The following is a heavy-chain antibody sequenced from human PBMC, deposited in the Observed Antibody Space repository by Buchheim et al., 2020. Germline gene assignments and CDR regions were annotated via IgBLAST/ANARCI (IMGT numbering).Heavy chain of an antibody. CDR2: ISYDGSNK. CDR1: GFTFSSYA. CDR3: ARDVRIQLWHAYYYGMDV. J-gene: IGHJ6*02. D-gene: IGHD5-18*01. V-gene: IGHV3-30-3*01. Sequence: QVQLVESGGGVVQPGRSLRLSCAASGFTFSSYAMHWVRQAPGKGLEWVAVISYDGSNKYYADSVKGRFTISRANSKNTLYLQMNSLRAEDTAVYYCARDVRIQLWHAYYYGMDVWGQGTT.